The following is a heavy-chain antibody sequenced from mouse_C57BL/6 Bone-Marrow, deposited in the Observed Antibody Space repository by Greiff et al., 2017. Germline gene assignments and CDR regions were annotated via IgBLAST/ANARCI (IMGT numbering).Heavy chain of an antibody. Sequence: QVQLQQSGAELARPGASVKLSCKASGYTFTSYGISWVKQRTGQGLEWIGEIYPRSGNTYSNEKLKGKATLTADKSSSTAYMELRSLTSEDSAVYFCALITTVVGPYAMDYWGQGTSVTVSS. CDR2: IYPRSGNT. CDR1: GYTFTSYG. V-gene: IGHV1-81*01. J-gene: IGHJ4*01. D-gene: IGHD1-1*01. CDR3: ALITTVVGPYAMDY.